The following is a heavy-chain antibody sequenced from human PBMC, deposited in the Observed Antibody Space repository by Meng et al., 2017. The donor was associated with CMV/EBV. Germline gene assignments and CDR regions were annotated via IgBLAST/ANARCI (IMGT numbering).Heavy chain of an antibody. V-gene: IGHV1-18*01. J-gene: IGHJ6*02. CDR1: GYTFTSYG. Sequence: ASVKVSCKASGYTFTSYGISWVRQAPGQGLEWMGWISAYNGNTNYAQKLQGRVTMTTDTSTSTAYMELRSLRSDDTAVYYCARLPHSSSGYYYYGMDVWGQGTTVIVSS. CDR2: ISAYNGNT. D-gene: IGHD6-13*01. CDR3: ARLPHSSSGYYYYGMDV.